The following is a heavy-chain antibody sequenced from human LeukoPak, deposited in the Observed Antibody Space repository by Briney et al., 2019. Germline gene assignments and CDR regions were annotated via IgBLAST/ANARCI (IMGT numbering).Heavy chain of an antibody. Sequence: PGGSVRLSCEVSGFTFSSYHMNWVRQAPGKGLEWVASISTSNSYIYYADSMTGRLTISRDNAKNSLYLQMNSLRAEDTAIYYCARRATTERGHSYGLDYWGQGTLVTVSS. CDR2: ISTSNSYI. CDR1: GFTFSSYH. V-gene: IGHV3-21*01. J-gene: IGHJ4*02. D-gene: IGHD5-18*01. CDR3: ARRATTERGHSYGLDY.